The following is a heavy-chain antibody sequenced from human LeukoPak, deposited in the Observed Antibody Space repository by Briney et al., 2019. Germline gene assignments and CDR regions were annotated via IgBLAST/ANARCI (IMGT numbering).Heavy chain of an antibody. J-gene: IGHJ5*02. CDR1: GYTFTVYY. V-gene: IGHV1-2*02. Sequence: ASVRVSCKASGYTFTVYYMHWARQAPGQGGEWMGWINPNSGATSYAQRFQGRVTVTRDTSISTAYMELSRLTSDDTAVYYCARGGYSSGGSLGFGPWGQGTLVTVSS. D-gene: IGHD6-19*01. CDR2: INPNSGAT. CDR3: ARGGYSSGGSLGFGP.